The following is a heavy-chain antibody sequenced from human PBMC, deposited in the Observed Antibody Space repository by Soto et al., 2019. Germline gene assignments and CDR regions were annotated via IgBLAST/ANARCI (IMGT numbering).Heavy chain of an antibody. V-gene: IGHV3-11*05. Sequence: QVQLVESGGGLVKPGASLRLSCAASGLTFSDYYMSWIRQAPGKGLEWVSYITSSGRYTKYADSEQGRFTISRDNAKNSLYLQMNSLRAEDTAVYYCASELDGIDVWGQGTTVTVSS. CDR3: ASELDGIDV. CDR1: GLTFSDYY. J-gene: IGHJ6*02. CDR2: ITSSGRYT.